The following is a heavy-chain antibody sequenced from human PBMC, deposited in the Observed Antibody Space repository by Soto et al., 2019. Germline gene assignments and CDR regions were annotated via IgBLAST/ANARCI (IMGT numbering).Heavy chain of an antibody. J-gene: IGHJ3*01. Sequence: QVQLQESGPGLVRPSETLALTCTVSGGSISSFYWNWIRLSAGRGLEWIGRIYLSGTTTYNPSLQSRVTMSVDTSKNQFSLKLSSLTAADKAVYYCARSPSTSSIGTFDLWGQGTKVTVSS. V-gene: IGHV4-4*07. D-gene: IGHD6-6*01. CDR2: IYLSGTT. CDR3: ARSPSTSSIGTFDL. CDR1: GGSISSFY.